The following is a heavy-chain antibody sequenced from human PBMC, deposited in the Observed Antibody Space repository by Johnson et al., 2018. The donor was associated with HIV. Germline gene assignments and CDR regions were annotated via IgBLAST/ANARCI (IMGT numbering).Heavy chain of an antibody. CDR2: ISYDGSNK. J-gene: IGHJ3*02. CDR1: GFTFSREN. Sequence: QVQLVESGGGVVQPGMSLRLSYADSGFTFSRENMHWVRQAPGKGLEWVAVISYDGSNKYYADSVKGRFTISRDNAKNSLYLQMNSLRAEDTAVYYCAKDGAMAFDIWGQGTLVTVSS. D-gene: IGHD2-2*01. CDR3: AKDGAMAFDI. V-gene: IGHV3-30*18.